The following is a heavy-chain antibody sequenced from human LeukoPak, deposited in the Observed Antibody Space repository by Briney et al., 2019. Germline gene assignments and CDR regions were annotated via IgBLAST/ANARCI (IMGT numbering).Heavy chain of an antibody. Sequence: GASVKVSCKASGYTFTSYGISWVRQAPGQGLEWMGWISAYNGNTNYAQKLQGRVTMTTDTSTSTAYMELRGLRSDDTAVYYCAREGTSAGVAGYYYYGMDVWGKGTTVTVSS. CDR3: AREGTSAGVAGYYYYGMDV. CDR1: GYTFTSYG. CDR2: ISAYNGNT. J-gene: IGHJ6*04. D-gene: IGHD6-19*01. V-gene: IGHV1-18*04.